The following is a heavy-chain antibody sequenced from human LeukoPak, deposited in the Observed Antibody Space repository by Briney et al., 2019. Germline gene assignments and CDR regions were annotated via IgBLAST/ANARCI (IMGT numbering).Heavy chain of an antibody. J-gene: IGHJ6*03. V-gene: IGHV1-46*01. CDR1: GYTFTGYY. CDR2: INPSGGST. D-gene: IGHD5-12*01. Sequence: GASVKVSCKASGYTFTGYYMHWVRQAPGQGLEWMGIINPSGGSTSYAQKFQGRVTMTRDTSTSTVYMELSSLRSEDTAVYYCASRGRGYSGYAPVFDYYYYYYMDVWGKGTTVTVSS. CDR3: ASRGRGYSGYAPVFDYYYYYYMDV.